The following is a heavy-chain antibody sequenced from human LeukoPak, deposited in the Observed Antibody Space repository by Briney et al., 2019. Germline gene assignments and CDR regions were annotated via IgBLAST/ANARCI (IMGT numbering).Heavy chain of an antibody. CDR2: ISDSGSAI. D-gene: IGHD3-16*02. V-gene: IGHV3-11*04. CDR1: GFTFSDYY. J-gene: IGHJ4*02. Sequence: GGSLRLSCAASGFTFSDYYMSWFRQAPGKGLEWVSYISDSGSAISYADSVKGRFTISRDNAKNSLYLQMNSLRVEDTAVYYCAKAAGGKTFGEIIVSTHRPNIDHWGQGTLVTVSS. CDR3: AKAAGGKTFGEIIVSTHRPNIDH.